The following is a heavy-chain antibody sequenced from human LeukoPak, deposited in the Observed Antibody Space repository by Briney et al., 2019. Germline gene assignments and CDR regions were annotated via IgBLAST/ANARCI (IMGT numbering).Heavy chain of an antibody. CDR3: ARGRPTYASLDY. Sequence: ASVKVSCKASGYTFTGYYMHWVRQAPGQGLEWMGWINPNSGGTNYAQKFQGRVTMTRDTSISTAYMELSSLRSEDTAVYYCARGRPTYASLDYWGQGTLVTVSS. CDR1: GYTFTGYY. CDR2: INPNSGGT. V-gene: IGHV1-2*02. D-gene: IGHD4-17*01. J-gene: IGHJ4*02.